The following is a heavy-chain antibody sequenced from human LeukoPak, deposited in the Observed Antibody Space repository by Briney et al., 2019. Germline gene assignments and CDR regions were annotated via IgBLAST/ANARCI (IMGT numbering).Heavy chain of an antibody. D-gene: IGHD6-19*01. V-gene: IGHV3-11*04. CDR1: GFSFSDSY. CDR2: ITSSGATT. J-gene: IGHJ4*02. Sequence: GGSLRLSCSASGFSFSDSYMNWFRLSPEKGLEWIAYITSSGATTEYADSVKGRFTISRDNAKNSLYLQMNSLRAEDTAVYYCARDPAGAGIYYDYWGQGTLVTVSS. CDR3: ARDPAGAGIYYDY.